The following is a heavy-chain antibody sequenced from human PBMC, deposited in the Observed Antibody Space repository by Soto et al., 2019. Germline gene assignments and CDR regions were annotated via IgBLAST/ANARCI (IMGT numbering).Heavy chain of an antibody. Sequence: EVQLLESGGGLVQPGGSLRLSCAASGFSISVYGVTWVRQAPGKGLEWVSGVSGGSGATHYRDSVKGRFSITTDNSANTAYLQMNSLRVDDTAVYYGVRWNGYGDHWGQGTRVTVS. CDR1: GFSISVYG. J-gene: IGHJ4*02. CDR2: VSGGSGAT. D-gene: IGHD1-1*01. CDR3: VRWNGYGDH. V-gene: IGHV3-23*01.